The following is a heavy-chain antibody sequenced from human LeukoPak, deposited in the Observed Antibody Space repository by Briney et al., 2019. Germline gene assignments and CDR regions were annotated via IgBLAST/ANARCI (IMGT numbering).Heavy chain of an antibody. Sequence: GGSLRLSCAASGFTFSSYSMNWVRQAPGKGLEWVSSISSSSSYVYYADSVKGGFTISRDNAKNLVYLQMNSLRAEDTGVYYCARESASDAFDIWGQGTMVTVSS. CDR2: ISSSSSYV. CDR3: ARESASDAFDI. J-gene: IGHJ3*02. CDR1: GFTFSSYS. V-gene: IGHV3-21*01.